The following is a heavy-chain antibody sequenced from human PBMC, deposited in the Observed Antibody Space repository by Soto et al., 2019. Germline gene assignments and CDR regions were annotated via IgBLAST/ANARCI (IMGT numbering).Heavy chain of an antibody. Sequence: QVQLVESGGGLVKPGGSLRLSCEGSGFTFSDYYISWIRRAPGKGLEWISYSSNSGTFSRYADSVKGRFSISRDNTKNLLYLQMNSLRAEDTAVYYCARSGDNYNRLDYWGQGTPVTVSS. J-gene: IGHJ4*02. CDR3: ARSGDNYNRLDY. V-gene: IGHV3-11*06. CDR1: GFTFSDYY. CDR2: SSNSGTFS. D-gene: IGHD1-1*01.